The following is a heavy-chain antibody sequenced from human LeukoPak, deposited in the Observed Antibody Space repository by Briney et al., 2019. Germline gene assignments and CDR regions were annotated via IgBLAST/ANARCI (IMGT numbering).Heavy chain of an antibody. CDR1: GGSFSGYY. J-gene: IGHJ3*02. D-gene: IGHD2-2*01. CDR2: INHSGST. CDR3: ARVVGYCSSTSCLDAFDI. Sequence: PSETLSLTCAVYGGSFSGYYWSWIRRPPGKGLEWIGEINHSGSTNYNPSLKSRVTISVDTSKNQFSLKLSSVTAADTAVYYCARVVGYCSSTSCLDAFDIWGQGTMVTVSS. V-gene: IGHV4-34*01.